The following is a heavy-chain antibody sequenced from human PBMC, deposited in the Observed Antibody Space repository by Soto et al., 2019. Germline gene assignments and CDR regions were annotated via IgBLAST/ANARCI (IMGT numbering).Heavy chain of an antibody. CDR3: VREDAGGDRDYYGLDV. CDR2: IHYSGSV. D-gene: IGHD5-18*01. Sequence: QVQLQASGPGLVRPSQTLSLTCTVSGGSISSDHYHWTWIRHPPGSGLDWFGEIHYSGSVYYNPSLQSRVTMTVDTSKNLFSLKLSSVTAADTAVYFCVREDAGGDRDYYGLDVWGQGTTVTVSS. J-gene: IGHJ6*02. V-gene: IGHV4-30-4*01. CDR1: GGSISSDHYH.